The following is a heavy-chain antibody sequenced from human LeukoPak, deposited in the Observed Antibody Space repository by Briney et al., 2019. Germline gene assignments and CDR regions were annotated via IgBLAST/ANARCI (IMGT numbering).Heavy chain of an antibody. CDR3: AKQLGYCSDGSCYFPY. J-gene: IGHJ4*02. Sequence: GGSLRLSCAASGFTVNSNYMNWVRQAPGKGLEWVSAISNNGGYTYYADSVQGRFTISRDNSKSTLCLQMNSLRAEDTAVYYCAKQLGYCSDGSCYFPYWGQGTLVTVSS. CDR1: GFTVNSNY. V-gene: IGHV3-23*01. D-gene: IGHD2-15*01. CDR2: ISNNGGYT.